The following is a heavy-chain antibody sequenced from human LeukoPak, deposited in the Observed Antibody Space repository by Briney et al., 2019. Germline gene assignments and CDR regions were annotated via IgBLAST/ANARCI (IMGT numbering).Heavy chain of an antibody. J-gene: IGHJ4*02. V-gene: IGHV3-11*01. CDR2: ISSSGSTI. D-gene: IGHD3-3*01. CDR1: GFTFSDYY. CDR3: ATFWSGYYNPYFDY. Sequence: PGGSLRLSCAASGFTFSDYYMSWIRQAPGKGLEWVSYISSSGSTIYYADSVKGRFTISRDNAKNSLYLQMNSLRAEDPAVYYCATFWSGYYNPYFDYWGQGTLVTVSS.